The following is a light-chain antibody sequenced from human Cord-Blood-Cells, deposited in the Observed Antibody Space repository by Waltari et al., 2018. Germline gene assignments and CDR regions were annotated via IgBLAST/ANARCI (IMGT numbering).Light chain of an antibody. Sequence: DIQMTQSPSSLSASVGDRVTIPCRASQSISSYLNWYQQKPGKAPKLLIYAASSLQSGVPSRFSGSRAGTDVTLTISSLQPEDFATYYCQQSYSTPRYTFGQGTKLEIK. CDR3: QQSYSTPRYT. J-gene: IGKJ2*01. V-gene: IGKV1-39*01. CDR2: AAS. CDR1: QSISSY.